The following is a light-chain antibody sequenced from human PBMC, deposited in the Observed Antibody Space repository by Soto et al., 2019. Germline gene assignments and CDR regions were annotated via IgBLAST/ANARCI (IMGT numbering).Light chain of an antibody. CDR2: DAS. Sequence: EIVLTQSPATLSLSTGERATLSCRASQSVSSYLAWYQQKPGLAPRLLIYDASNRATGIPSRFSGSASGTDFSPTISSLQSEDFAVYYCQQYNNWPPISFGQGTRLEIK. V-gene: IGKV3-11*01. J-gene: IGKJ5*01. CDR3: QQYNNWPPIS. CDR1: QSVSSY.